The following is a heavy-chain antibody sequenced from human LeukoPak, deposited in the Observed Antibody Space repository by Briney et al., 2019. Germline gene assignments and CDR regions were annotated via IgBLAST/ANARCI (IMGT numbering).Heavy chain of an antibody. CDR1: GGSISSYY. CDR3: ARDWRIGSSWWIDY. D-gene: IGHD6-13*01. Sequence: PSETLSLTCTVSGGSISSYYWSWIRQPPGKGLEWIGYIYYSGSTNYNPSLKSRVTISVDTSKNQFSLRLSSVTAADTAVYYCARDWRIGSSWWIDYWGQGTLVTVSS. CDR2: IYYSGST. J-gene: IGHJ4*02. V-gene: IGHV4-59*01.